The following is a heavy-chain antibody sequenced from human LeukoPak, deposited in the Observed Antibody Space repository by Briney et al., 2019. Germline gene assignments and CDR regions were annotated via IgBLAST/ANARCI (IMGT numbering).Heavy chain of an antibody. V-gene: IGHV3-30-3*02. CDR3: AKSKDYTYYYDSSGYLNAFDI. CDR1: GFTFSSYA. J-gene: IGHJ3*02. D-gene: IGHD3-22*01. CDR2: ISYDGSNK. Sequence: GGSLRLSCAASGFTFSSYAMHWVRQAPGKGLEWVAVISYDGSNKYYADSVKGRFTISRDNSKNTLYLQMNSLRAEDTAVYYCAKSKDYTYYYDSSGYLNAFDIWGQGTMVTVSS.